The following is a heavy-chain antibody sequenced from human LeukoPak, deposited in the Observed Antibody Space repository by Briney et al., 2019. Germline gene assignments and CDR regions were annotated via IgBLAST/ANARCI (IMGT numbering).Heavy chain of an antibody. V-gene: IGHV3-23*01. CDR2: ISGSGGST. D-gene: IGHD2-15*01. CDR1: GFTFSSYA. CDR3: AKDRRYCSAGSCYSVSGVAFDI. Sequence: GGSLRLSCAASGFTFSSYAMSWVRQAPGKGLEWVSAISGSGGSTYYADSVKGRFTISRDNSKNTLYLQMNSLRAEDTAIYYCAKDRRYCSAGSCYSVSGVAFDIWGQGTMVTVS. J-gene: IGHJ3*02.